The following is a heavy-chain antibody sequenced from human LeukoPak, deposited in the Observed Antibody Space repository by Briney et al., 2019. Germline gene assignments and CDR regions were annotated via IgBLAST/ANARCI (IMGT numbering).Heavy chain of an antibody. Sequence: GRSLRLSCAASGFTFSSYGMHWVRQAPGKGLEGVAVISYDGSNKYYADSVKGRFTISRDNYKNTLYLQMNSLRAEDAAVYYCAKGKHCSSTSCSSKYYYGMDVWGQGTTVTVSS. V-gene: IGHV3-30*18. CDR1: GFTFSSYG. CDR2: ISYDGSNK. D-gene: IGHD2-2*01. J-gene: IGHJ6*02. CDR3: AKGKHCSSTSCSSKYYYGMDV.